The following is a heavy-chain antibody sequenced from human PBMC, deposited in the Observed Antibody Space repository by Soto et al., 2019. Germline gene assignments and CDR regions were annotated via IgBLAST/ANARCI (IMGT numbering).Heavy chain of an antibody. V-gene: IGHV4-30-2*01. J-gene: IGHJ6*02. D-gene: IGHD3-16*01. Sequence: SETLSLTCAVSGGSISSGGYSWSWIRQPPGKGLEWIGYIYHSGSTYYNPSLKSRVTISVDRSKNQFSLKLSSVTAADTAVYYCARHNGPLYVGYYYDMDVWGQGTTVTVSS. CDR3: ARHNGPLYVGYYYDMDV. CDR2: IYHSGST. CDR1: GGSISSGGYS.